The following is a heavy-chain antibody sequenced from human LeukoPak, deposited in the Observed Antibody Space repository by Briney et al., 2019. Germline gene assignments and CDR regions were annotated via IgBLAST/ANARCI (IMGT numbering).Heavy chain of an antibody. J-gene: IGHJ6*04. V-gene: IGHV3-74*01. CDR3: GRDNNYKVDV. CDR2: IKTDGSVT. CDR1: GFSFSDYW. Sequence: PGGSLRLSCAASGFSFSDYWMVWVRQAPGKGLVWVSNIKTDGSVTNYADSVKGRSTISRDNAENTLYLQMNSLRAEDTAVYYCGRDNNYKVDVWGKGTTVTVSS. D-gene: IGHD4-11*01.